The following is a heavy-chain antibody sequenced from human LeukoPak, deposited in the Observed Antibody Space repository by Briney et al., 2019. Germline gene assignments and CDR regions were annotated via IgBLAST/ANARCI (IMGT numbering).Heavy chain of an antibody. D-gene: IGHD1-26*01. CDR1: GFTFSSYA. CDR2: ISTSSSYI. Sequence: GGSLRLSCAASGFTFSSYAMHWVRQAPGKGLEWVSSISTSSSYIYYADSVKGRFTISRGNAKNSLFLQMNSLRAEDTAVYYCASHGMGFSAVDYWGQGTLVTVSS. J-gene: IGHJ4*02. CDR3: ASHGMGFSAVDY. V-gene: IGHV3-21*01.